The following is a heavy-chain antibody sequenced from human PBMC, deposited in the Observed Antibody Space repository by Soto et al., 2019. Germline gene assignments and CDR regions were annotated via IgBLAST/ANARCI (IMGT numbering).Heavy chain of an antibody. J-gene: IGHJ5*02. Sequence: SETLSLTCAFSGDSVTENYLTWIRQSPEKGLEWIGYMHYTGFSFSNPSLKSRVAMSVDTSKNEFTLKLTSVTAADTAVYYCARSREGYCSSTSCYNWFDPWGQGTLVTVSS. D-gene: IGHD2-2*01. CDR3: ARSREGYCSSTSCYNWFDP. CDR2: MHYTGFS. CDR1: GDSVTENY. V-gene: IGHV4-59*02.